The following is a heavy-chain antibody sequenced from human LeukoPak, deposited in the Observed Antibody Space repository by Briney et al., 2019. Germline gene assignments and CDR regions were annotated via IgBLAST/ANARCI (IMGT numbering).Heavy chain of an antibody. CDR2: IYYSGST. D-gene: IGHD4-17*01. J-gene: IGHJ4*02. CDR1: GGSISSYH. Sequence: PSETLSLTCTVSGGSISSYHWSWIRQPPGKGLEWIGYIYYSGSTNYNPSLKSRVTISVDTSKNQFSLKLSSVTAADTAVYYCARWGDGDYYSDYWGQGTLVTVSS. V-gene: IGHV4-59*01. CDR3: ARWGDGDYYSDY.